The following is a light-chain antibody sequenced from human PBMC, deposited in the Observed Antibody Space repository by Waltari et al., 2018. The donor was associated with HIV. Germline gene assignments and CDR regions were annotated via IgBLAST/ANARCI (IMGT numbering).Light chain of an antibody. Sequence: QSALTQPRSVSGSPGQSVTISCTGTASDIGYFAYVSWYQLYPGKAPTVIIYEVFQRPSGVPDRFTASKSGITASLTISGLQDEDEADYYCCSYAGTYTYVFGSVTTVTVL. CDR2: EVF. V-gene: IGLV2-11*01. CDR3: CSYAGTYTYV. CDR1: ASDIGYFAY. J-gene: IGLJ1*01.